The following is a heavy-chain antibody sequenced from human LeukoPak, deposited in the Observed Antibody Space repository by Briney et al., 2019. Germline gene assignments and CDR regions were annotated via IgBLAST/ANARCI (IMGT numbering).Heavy chain of an antibody. CDR3: ARGRYGPTYYYYYGMDV. CDR1: GGTFSSYA. J-gene: IGHJ6*02. D-gene: IGHD4/OR15-4a*01. CDR2: IIPIFGTA. Sequence: ASVKVSCKASGGTFSSYAISWVRQAPGQGLEWMGGIIPIFGTANYAQKFQGRVTITADESTSTAYMELSSLRSKDTAVYYCARGRYGPTYYYYYGMDVWGQGTMVTVS. V-gene: IGHV1-69*13.